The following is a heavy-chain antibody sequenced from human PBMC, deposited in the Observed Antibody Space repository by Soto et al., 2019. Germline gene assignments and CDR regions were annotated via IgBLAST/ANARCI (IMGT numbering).Heavy chain of an antibody. CDR2: TYYRSKWYN. CDR1: GDSVSSNSAA. Sequence: SQTLSLTCAISGDSVSSNSAAWNWIRQSPSRGLEWLGRTYYRSKWYNDYAVSVKSRITINPDTSKNQFSLQLNSVTPEDTAVYYCARERRGNVLRFLEWLSDAFDIWGQGTMVTVSS. CDR3: ARERRGNVLRFLEWLSDAFDI. J-gene: IGHJ3*02. D-gene: IGHD3-3*01. V-gene: IGHV6-1*01.